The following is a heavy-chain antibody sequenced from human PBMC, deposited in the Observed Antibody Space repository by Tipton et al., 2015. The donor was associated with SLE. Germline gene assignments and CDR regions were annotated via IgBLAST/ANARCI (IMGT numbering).Heavy chain of an antibody. J-gene: IGHJ4*02. CDR3: GRAQYSSGWYSYFDY. CDR2: IYYSGST. CDR1: GGSISSYY. V-gene: IGHV4-59*01. D-gene: IGHD6-19*01. Sequence: LRLSCTVSGGSISSYYWSWIRQPPGKGLEWIGYIYYSGSTNHNPSLKSRVTISVDTSKKQFSPKLSSVTAADTAVYYCGRAQYSSGWYSYFDYWGQGTLVTVSS.